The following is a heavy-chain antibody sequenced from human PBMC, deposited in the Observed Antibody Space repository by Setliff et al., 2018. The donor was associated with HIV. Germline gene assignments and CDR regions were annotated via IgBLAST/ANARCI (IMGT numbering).Heavy chain of an antibody. J-gene: IGHJ6*03. Sequence: SETLSLTCAVYGESFSDYYWSWIRQPPGKGLEWIGEITHSGSTNYNPSLKSRVTISVDTSKNQFSLKLTSVTAADTAVSYCARGRDYVWGSYRPRRYYYYDMDVWGKGTTVTVSS. V-gene: IGHV4-34*01. CDR3: ARGRDYVWGSYRPRRYYYYDMDV. CDR2: ITHSGST. D-gene: IGHD3-16*02. CDR1: GESFSDYY.